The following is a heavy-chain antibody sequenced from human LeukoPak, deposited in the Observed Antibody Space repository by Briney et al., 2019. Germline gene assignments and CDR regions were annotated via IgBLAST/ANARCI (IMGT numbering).Heavy chain of an antibody. V-gene: IGHV1-18*01. J-gene: IGHJ6*02. CDR1: GYTFTSYG. CDR3: ARKHSSGYYGMDV. D-gene: IGHD3-22*01. CDR2: ISAYNGNT. Sequence: GASVTVSCTASGYTFTSYGISWVRQAPGQGREWMGWISAYNGNTNYAQKLQGRVTMTTDTSTSTAYMELRSLRSDDTAVYYCARKHSSGYYGMDVWGQGTTVTVSS.